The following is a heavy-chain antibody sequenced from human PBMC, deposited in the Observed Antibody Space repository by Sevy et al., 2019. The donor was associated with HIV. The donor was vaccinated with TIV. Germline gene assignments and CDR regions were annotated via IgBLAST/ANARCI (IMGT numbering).Heavy chain of an antibody. CDR3: ASHGRYDDILTGYYSSYYYYGMDV. V-gene: IGHV3-30-3*01. CDR1: GFTFSSYA. J-gene: IGHJ6*02. Sequence: GGSLRLSCAASGFTFSSYAMYWVRQAPGKGLEWVAVISYDGSNKYYADSVKGRFTISRDNSKNTLYLQMNSLRAEDTAVYYCASHGRYDDILTGYYSSYYYYGMDVWGQGTTVTVSS. D-gene: IGHD3-9*01. CDR2: ISYDGSNK.